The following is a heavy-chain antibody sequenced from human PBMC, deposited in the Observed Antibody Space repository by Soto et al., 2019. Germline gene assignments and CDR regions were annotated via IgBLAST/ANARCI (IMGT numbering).Heavy chain of an antibody. Sequence: SETLSLTCTVSGGSISSSSYYWGWIRQPPGKGLEWIGSIYYSGSTYYNPSLKSRVTISVDTSKNQFSLKLSSVTAADTAVYYCARPYRKDDFWSGYPDWFDPWGQGTLVTVSS. V-gene: IGHV4-39*01. CDR1: GGSISSSSYY. CDR2: IYYSGST. CDR3: ARPYRKDDFWSGYPDWFDP. D-gene: IGHD3-3*01. J-gene: IGHJ5*02.